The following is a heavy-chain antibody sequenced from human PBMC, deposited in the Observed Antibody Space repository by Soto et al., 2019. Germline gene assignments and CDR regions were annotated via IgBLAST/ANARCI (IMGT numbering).Heavy chain of an antibody. D-gene: IGHD2-15*01. J-gene: IGHJ6*02. CDR1: GGSFSGYY. CDR2: INHSGST. Sequence: SETLSLTCAVYGGSFSGYYWSWIRQPPGKGLEWIGEINHSGSTNYNPSLKSRVTISVDTSKNQFPLKLSSVTAADTAVYYCARGSGYCSGGSCFGYYYGMDVWGQGTTVTVSS. V-gene: IGHV4-34*01. CDR3: ARGSGYCSGGSCFGYYYGMDV.